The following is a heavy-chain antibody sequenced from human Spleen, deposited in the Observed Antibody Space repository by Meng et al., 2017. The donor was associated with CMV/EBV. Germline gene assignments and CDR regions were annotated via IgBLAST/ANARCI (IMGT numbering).Heavy chain of an antibody. CDR2: INTNPGNP. CDR1: GYTFTSYA. J-gene: IGHJ4*02. Sequence: QLLQTVPWWKKAEASVKESFKASGYTFTSYAMNWLRHAPAPGLERMGWINTNPGNPTYAQDFTGRYVFSLDTSVSTAYLQISSLKAEDTAVYYCARDPDSAVCENCSSWGQGTLVTVSS. V-gene: IGHV7-4-1*02. CDR3: ARDPDSAVCENCSS. D-gene: IGHD6-13*01.